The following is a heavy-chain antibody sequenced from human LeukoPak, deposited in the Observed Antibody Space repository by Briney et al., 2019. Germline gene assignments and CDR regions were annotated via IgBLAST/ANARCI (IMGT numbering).Heavy chain of an antibody. CDR2: IYYSGST. CDR1: GGSISSYY. CDR3: ARDQRTYGSGSYTNWFDP. V-gene: IGHV4-59*12. Sequence: SETLSLTCTVSGGSISSYYWSWIRQPPGKGLEWIGYIYYSGSTNYIPSLKSRVTISVDTSKNQISLKLSSVTAADTAVYYCARDQRTYGSGSYTNWFDPWGRGTLVTVSS. D-gene: IGHD3-10*01. J-gene: IGHJ5*02.